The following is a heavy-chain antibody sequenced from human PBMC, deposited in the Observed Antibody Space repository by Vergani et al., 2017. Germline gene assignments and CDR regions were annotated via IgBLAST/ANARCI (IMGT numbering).Heavy chain of an antibody. CDR2: IYYSGST. CDR3: ARGGGSYPYYYYGMDV. D-gene: IGHD1-26*01. V-gene: IGHV4-39*01. J-gene: IGHJ6*02. Sequence: QLQLQESGPGLVKPSETLSLTCTVSGGSINSSSYYWGWIRQPPGKGLEWIGSIYYSGSTYYNPSLKSRVTISVDTSKNQFSLKLSSVTAADTAVYYCARGGGSYPYYYYGMDVWGQGTTVTVSS. CDR1: GGSINSSSYY.